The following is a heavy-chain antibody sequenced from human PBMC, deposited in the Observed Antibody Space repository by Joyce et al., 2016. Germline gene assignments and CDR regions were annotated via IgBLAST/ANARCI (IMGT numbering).Heavy chain of an antibody. CDR1: GFTFSSYW. V-gene: IGHV3-7*04. J-gene: IGHJ4*02. D-gene: IGHD2-15*01. CDR3: ARGDILVVIAPNQFDH. CDR2: IKQEGSEK. Sequence: EVQLVESGGGLVQPGGSLRLSCGASGFTFSSYWMTWVRQAPGKGLEWVANIKQEGSEKYYVDSVKGRFTISRDNTKNILYLQMESLRADDTAIYYCARGDILVVIAPNQFDHWGQGTLVTVSS.